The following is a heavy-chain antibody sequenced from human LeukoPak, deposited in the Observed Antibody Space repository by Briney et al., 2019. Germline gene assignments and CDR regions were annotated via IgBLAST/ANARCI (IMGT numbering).Heavy chain of an antibody. CDR2: IYYSGST. CDR1: GGSVSGYY. D-gene: IGHD1-26*01. J-gene: IGHJ4*02. Sequence: PSETLSLTCTVSGGSVSGYYWTWIRQPPGKGLEWIGYIYYSGSTNYNPSLKSRVTISVGTSKNQFSLKLSSVTAADAAVYYCARRQYSGSYSYFDYWGQGTLVTVSS. V-gene: IGHV4-59*08. CDR3: ARRQYSGSYSYFDY.